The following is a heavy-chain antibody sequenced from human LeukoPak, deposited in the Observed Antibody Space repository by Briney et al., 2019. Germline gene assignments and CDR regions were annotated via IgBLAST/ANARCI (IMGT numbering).Heavy chain of an antibody. J-gene: IGHJ4*02. Sequence: ASVKVSCKAFGYTFTSNYMHWARQAPGQGPEWMGVISPSGGSTTYAQKFQGRVTMTRDTSISAAYMELSRLRSDDTAVYYCARGIQRRFDYWGQGTLVTVSS. CDR3: ARGIQRRFDY. CDR1: GYTFTSNY. V-gene: IGHV1-2*02. D-gene: IGHD5-18*01. CDR2: ISPSGGST.